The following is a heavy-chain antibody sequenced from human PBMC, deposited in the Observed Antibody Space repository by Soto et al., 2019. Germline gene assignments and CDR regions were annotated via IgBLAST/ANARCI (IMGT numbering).Heavy chain of an antibody. D-gene: IGHD1-26*01. V-gene: IGHV1-18*01. CDR1: GYAFTTYG. Sequence: QVHLVQSGAEVKKPGASVKVSCKGSGYAFTTYGITWVRQAPGQGLEWMGWISAHNGNINYAQKLQGRVTVTRDTSTSTAYMELRSLRSDDTAVYYCASGRYGDYWGQGALVTVSS. CDR3: ASGRYGDY. J-gene: IGHJ4*02. CDR2: ISAHNGNI.